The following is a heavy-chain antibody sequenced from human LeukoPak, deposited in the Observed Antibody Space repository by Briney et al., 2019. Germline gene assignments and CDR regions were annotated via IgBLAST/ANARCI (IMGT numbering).Heavy chain of an antibody. CDR3: AREIAVAGTAWFDP. J-gene: IGHJ5*02. V-gene: IGHV3-21*01. D-gene: IGHD6-19*01. CDR2: ISSSSSYI. Sequence: GGSLRLSCAASGFTVSSNYMSWVRQAPGKGLEWVSSISSSSSYIYYADSVKGRFTISRDNAKNSLYLQMNSLRAEDTAVYYCAREIAVAGTAWFDPWGQGTLVTVSS. CDR1: GFTVSSNY.